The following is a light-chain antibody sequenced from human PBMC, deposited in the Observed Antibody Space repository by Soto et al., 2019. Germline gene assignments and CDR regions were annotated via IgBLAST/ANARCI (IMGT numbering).Light chain of an antibody. CDR1: QSVGNN. Sequence: EIVMTQSPAPLSVSPGERATLSCRASQSVGNNLAWYQQKPGQAPRLLIHAASIRASGTPARLSGSGSGTEFTLTISSLQSEDFAVYYCQQYDNWPRTFGQGSTVEIK. V-gene: IGKV3-15*01. CDR3: QQYDNWPRT. CDR2: AAS. J-gene: IGKJ1*01.